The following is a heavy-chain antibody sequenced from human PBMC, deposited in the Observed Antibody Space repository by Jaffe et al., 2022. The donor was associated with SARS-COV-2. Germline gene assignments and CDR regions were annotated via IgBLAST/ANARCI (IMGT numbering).Heavy chain of an antibody. D-gene: IGHD3-10*01. Sequence: QLQLQESGPGLVKPSETLSLTCTVSGGSISSSSYYWGWIRQPPGKGLEWIGSIYYSGSTYYNPSLKSRVTISVDTSKNQFSLKLSSVTAADTAVYYCARHRGVIIFSLYMDVWGKGTTVTVSS. J-gene: IGHJ6*03. CDR2: IYYSGST. CDR3: ARHRGVIIFSLYMDV. V-gene: IGHV4-39*01. CDR1: GGSISSSSYY.